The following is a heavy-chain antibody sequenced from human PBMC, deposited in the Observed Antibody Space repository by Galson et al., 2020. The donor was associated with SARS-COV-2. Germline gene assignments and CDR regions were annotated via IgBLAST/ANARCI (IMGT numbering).Heavy chain of an antibody. V-gene: IGHV4-31*03. CDR2: IYYSGST. Sequence: SETLSLTCTVSGGSISSGGYYWSWIRQHPGKGLEWIGYIYYSGSTYYNPSLKSRVTISVDTSKNQFSLKLSSVTAADTAVYYCARDFFSRQSYYYGSGRSALYYYYGMDVWGQGTTVTVSS. CDR1: GGSISSGGYY. CDR3: ARDFFSRQSYYYGSGRSALYYYYGMDV. J-gene: IGHJ6*02. D-gene: IGHD3-10*01.